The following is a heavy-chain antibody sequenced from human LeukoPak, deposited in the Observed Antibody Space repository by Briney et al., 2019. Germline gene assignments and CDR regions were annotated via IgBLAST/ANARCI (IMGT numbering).Heavy chain of an antibody. CDR3: AKDWYYDSSGYYNY. J-gene: IGHJ4*02. Sequence: GGSLRLSCAASGFTFSSYGMSWVRQAPGKGLEWVSAISGSGGSTYYADSVKGRFTISRDNSKNTLYLQMNSLRAEDTAVYYCAKDWYYDSSGYYNYWGQGTLVTVSS. CDR2: ISGSGGST. D-gene: IGHD3-22*01. CDR1: GFTFSSYG. V-gene: IGHV3-23*01.